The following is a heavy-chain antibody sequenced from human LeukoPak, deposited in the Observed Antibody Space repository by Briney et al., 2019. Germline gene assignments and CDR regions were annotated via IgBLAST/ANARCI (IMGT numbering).Heavy chain of an antibody. Sequence: ASVKVSCKVSGYTLTQLSMHWVRQAPGQGLEWMGWINTNTGNPTYAQGFTGRFVFSLDTSVSTAYLQISSLKAEDTAVYYCARVPLYCSGGSCYLYYYYYGMDVWGQGTTVTVSS. D-gene: IGHD2-15*01. CDR2: INTNTGNP. J-gene: IGHJ6*02. V-gene: IGHV7-4-1*02. CDR3: ARVPLYCSGGSCYLYYYYYGMDV. CDR1: GYTLTQLS.